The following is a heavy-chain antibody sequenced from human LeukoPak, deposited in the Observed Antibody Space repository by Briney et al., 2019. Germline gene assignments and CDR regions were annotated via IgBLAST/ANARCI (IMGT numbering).Heavy chain of an antibody. CDR1: GGSISSYY. CDR3: ARDRKYYYHMDV. Sequence: TSETLSLTCTVSGGSISSYYWSWLRQPPGKGLEWIGYIYYSGSTNYNPSLKSRVTISVDTSKNQLSLNLSSVTAADTAVYYCARDRKYYYHMDVWGKGTTVTVSS. CDR2: IYYSGST. V-gene: IGHV4-59*01. J-gene: IGHJ6*03. D-gene: IGHD1-14*01.